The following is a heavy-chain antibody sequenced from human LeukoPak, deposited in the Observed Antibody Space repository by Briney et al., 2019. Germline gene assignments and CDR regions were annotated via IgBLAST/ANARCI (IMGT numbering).Heavy chain of an antibody. CDR1: GYTFTGYY. V-gene: IGHV1-2*02. D-gene: IGHD2-2*01. J-gene: IGHJ4*02. Sequence: GASAKVSCKASGYTFTGYYMHWVRQAPGQGLEWMGWINPNSGGTNYAQKFQGRVTMTRDTSISTAYMELSRLRSDDTAVYYCAREGYCSSTSCYDLDYWGQGTLVTVSS. CDR3: AREGYCSSTSCYDLDY. CDR2: INPNSGGT.